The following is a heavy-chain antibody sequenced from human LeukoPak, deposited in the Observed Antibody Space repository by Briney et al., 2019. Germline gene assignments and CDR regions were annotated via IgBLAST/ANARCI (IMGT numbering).Heavy chain of an antibody. CDR3: ARGITIFGVVDYYYGMDV. D-gene: IGHD3-3*01. CDR2: ISGSGSST. J-gene: IGHJ6*02. V-gene: IGHV3-23*01. Sequence: GGSLRLSCAASGFTFNTYAMSWVRQAPGKGLEWVSSISGSGSSTYYADSVKGRFTISRDNSKNTLYLQMNSLRAEDTAVYYCARGITIFGVVDYYYGMDVWGQGTTVTVSS. CDR1: GFTFNTYA.